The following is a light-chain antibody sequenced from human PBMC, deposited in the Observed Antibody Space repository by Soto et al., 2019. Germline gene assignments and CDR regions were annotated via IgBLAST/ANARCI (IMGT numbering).Light chain of an antibody. CDR1: RSVTTF. CDR2: DAS. Sequence: EIVLTQSPATLTLSPGERATLSCRASRSVTTFLAWYQQKPGQAPRLLIYDASKRATGVPTRFSGSGSGTDFTLTSSSLEPEDFAVYHCQQRTNWPLTFGGGTKVE. V-gene: IGKV3-11*01. J-gene: IGKJ4*01. CDR3: QQRTNWPLT.